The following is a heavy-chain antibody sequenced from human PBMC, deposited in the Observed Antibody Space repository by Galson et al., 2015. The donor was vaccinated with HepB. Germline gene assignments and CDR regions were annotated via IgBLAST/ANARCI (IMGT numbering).Heavy chain of an antibody. CDR3: ARENIAAAGLDY. CDR1: GYTFTSYY. J-gene: IGHJ4*02. V-gene: IGHV1-46*01. CDR2: INPSGGST. D-gene: IGHD6-13*01. Sequence: QSGAEVKKPGASVKVSCKASGYTFTSYYMHWVRQAPGQGLEWMGIINPSGGSTSYAQKFQGRVTMTRDTSTSTVYMELRSLRSEDTAVYYCARENIAAAGLDYWGQGTLVTVSS.